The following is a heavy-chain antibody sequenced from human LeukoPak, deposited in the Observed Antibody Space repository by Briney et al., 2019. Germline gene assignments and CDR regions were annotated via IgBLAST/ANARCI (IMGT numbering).Heavy chain of an antibody. CDR2: INPNSGVT. D-gene: IGHD3-10*01. Sequence: ASVKVSCKASGYTFTGYYIHWVRQAPGQGLEWMGWINPNSGVTTYAQKFQGRVTMTRDTSISTAYMELSRLRSDDTAVYYCARVGAYISGSYLVHWGQGSLVTASS. CDR3: ARVGAYISGSYLVH. V-gene: IGHV1-2*02. J-gene: IGHJ4*02. CDR1: GYTFTGYY.